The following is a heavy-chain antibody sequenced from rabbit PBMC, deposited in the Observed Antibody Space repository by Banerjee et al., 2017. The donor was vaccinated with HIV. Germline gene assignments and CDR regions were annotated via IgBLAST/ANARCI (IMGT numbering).Heavy chain of an antibody. CDR3: ARSPAGSSDYTYYFNL. Sequence: QEQLVESGGGLVKPEGSLTLTCKASGFDLSSYYYMCWVRQAPGKGLEWIGCIYTGSGSTYYASWVNGRFTISRSTSLNTVDLRMTSLTAADTATYFCARSPAGSSDYTYYFNLWGQGTLVTVS. D-gene: IGHD8-1*01. V-gene: IGHV1S43*01. CDR1: GFDLSSYYY. J-gene: IGHJ4*01. CDR2: IYTGSGST.